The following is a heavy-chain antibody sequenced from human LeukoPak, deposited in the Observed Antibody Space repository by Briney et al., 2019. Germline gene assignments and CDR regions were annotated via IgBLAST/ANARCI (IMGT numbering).Heavy chain of an antibody. V-gene: IGHV1-8*02. CDR2: MNPNSGNT. CDR1: GGTFSSYV. Sequence: SVKVSCKASGGTFSSYVISWVRQATGQGLEWMGWMNPNSGNTGYAQKFQGRVAMTRNTSISTAYMELSSLRSEDTAVYYCATHFYDFWSGYMNWGQGTLVTVSS. J-gene: IGHJ4*02. CDR3: ATHFYDFWSGYMN. D-gene: IGHD3-3*01.